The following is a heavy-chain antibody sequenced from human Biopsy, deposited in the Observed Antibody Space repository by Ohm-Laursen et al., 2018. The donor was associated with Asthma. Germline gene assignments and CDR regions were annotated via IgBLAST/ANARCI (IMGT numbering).Heavy chain of an antibody. V-gene: IGHV4-59*01. D-gene: IGHD3-16*01. CDR1: GGSINSDY. J-gene: IGHJ4*02. CDR2: SSYSGFR. Sequence: TLSLTCTFSGGSINSDYWSWIRQPPGKGLEWIGLSSYSGFRKYNPSLKSRVTISVDTSKNQLSLNLTSVIAADTAVYYCTRDQGDSKFDYWGKGILVTVSS. CDR3: TRDQGDSKFDY.